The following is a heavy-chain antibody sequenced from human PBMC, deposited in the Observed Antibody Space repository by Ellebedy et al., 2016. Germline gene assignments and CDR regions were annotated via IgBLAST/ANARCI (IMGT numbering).Heavy chain of an antibody. Sequence: GESLKISCAASGFTFSSYAMSWVRQAPGKGLEWVSAISGSGGSTYYADSVKGRFTISRDNSKNTLYLQMSSLKVEDTAVYYCANVGGSGIYYNGFWGQGTLVTVSS. V-gene: IGHV3-23*01. CDR2: ISGSGGST. J-gene: IGHJ4*02. D-gene: IGHD3-10*01. CDR3: ANVGGSGIYYNGF. CDR1: GFTFSSYA.